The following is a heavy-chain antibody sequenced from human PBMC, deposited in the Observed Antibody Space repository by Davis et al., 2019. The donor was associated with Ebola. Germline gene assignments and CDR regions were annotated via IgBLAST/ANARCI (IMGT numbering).Heavy chain of an antibody. CDR1: GGSISSYY. CDR3: ARGGGWFDP. D-gene: IGHD3-16*01. V-gene: IGHV4-59*08. CDR2: IYYSGST. Sequence: SETLSLTCTVSGGSISSYYWSWIRQPPGKGLEWIGYIYYSGSTNYNPSLKSRVTMSVDTSKNQFSLKLSSVTAADTAVYFCARGGGWFDPWGQGTLVTVSS. J-gene: IGHJ5*02.